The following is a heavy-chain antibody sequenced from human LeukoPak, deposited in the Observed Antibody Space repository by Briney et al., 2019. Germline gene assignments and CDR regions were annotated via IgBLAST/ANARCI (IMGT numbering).Heavy chain of an antibody. D-gene: IGHD2-15*01. V-gene: IGHV4-39*01. J-gene: IGHJ6*02. CDR3: ARRSSSAGPYYYAMDV. Sequence: SETLSLTCTVSGDSISSSSYYWDWIRQPPGKGLEWIGSIYYTGSTYYNPSPKSRVTMSVDTSENQFSLELTSVTAADTAVYYCARRSSSAGPYYYAMDVWGQGTTVTVS. CDR1: GDSISSSSYY. CDR2: IYYTGST.